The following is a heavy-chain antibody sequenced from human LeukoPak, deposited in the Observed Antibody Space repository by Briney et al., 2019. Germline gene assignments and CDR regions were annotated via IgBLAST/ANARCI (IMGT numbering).Heavy chain of an antibody. V-gene: IGHV4-59*02. CDR2: IYYSGST. J-gene: IGHJ2*01. CDR1: GGSVSNYY. D-gene: IGHD3-22*01. Sequence: SETLSLTCTVSGGSVSNYYWSWIRQPPGRGLEWIGYIYYSGSTNYNPSLKSRLTISVDTSKNQFSLKLNSVTAADTAVYYCARGVTMIVVVIHDWYFDLWGRGTLVTVSS. CDR3: ARGVTMIVVVIHDWYFDL.